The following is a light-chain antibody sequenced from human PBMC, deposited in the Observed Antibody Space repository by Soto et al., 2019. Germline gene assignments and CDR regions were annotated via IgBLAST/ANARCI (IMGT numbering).Light chain of an antibody. CDR2: SAS. V-gene: IGKV1-39*01. Sequence: DIHMTQFASSLSVSVGYRVTITCRASQSINNYLHWYLQRPGQAPKLLIRSASTLQRGVPSRFSGSGSRTEFTLTIADLQPDDFGTYYCQQSLTMPITFGHGTRLEIK. CDR1: QSINNY. CDR3: QQSLTMPIT. J-gene: IGKJ5*01.